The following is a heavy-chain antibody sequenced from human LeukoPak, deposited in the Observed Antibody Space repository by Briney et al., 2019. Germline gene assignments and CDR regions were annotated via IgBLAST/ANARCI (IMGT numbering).Heavy chain of an antibody. CDR2: INHSGST. Sequence: SETLSLTCAVYGGSFSGYYWSWIRQPPGKGLEWIGEINHSGSTNYNPSLKSRVTISVDTSKNQFSLKPSSVTAADTAVYYCARDPGYSSGWSWGQGTLVTVSS. J-gene: IGHJ4*02. CDR1: GGSFSGYY. CDR3: ARDPGYSSGWS. V-gene: IGHV4-34*01. D-gene: IGHD6-19*01.